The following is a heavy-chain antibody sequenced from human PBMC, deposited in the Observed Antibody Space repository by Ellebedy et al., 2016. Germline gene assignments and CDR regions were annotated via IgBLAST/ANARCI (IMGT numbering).Heavy chain of an antibody. CDR3: ARIPSIAARPGGTSDS. CDR1: GYSFTTYG. CDR2: ITTYNGDT. V-gene: IGHV1-18*01. Sequence: ASVKVSCXASGYSFTTYGITWVRQAPGQGLEWMGWITTYNGDTNYAQRLQGRVTMTKDTSTSTAYMELRSLRSDDTAVYYCARIPSIAARPGGTSDSWGQGTLVTVSS. D-gene: IGHD6-6*01. J-gene: IGHJ4*02.